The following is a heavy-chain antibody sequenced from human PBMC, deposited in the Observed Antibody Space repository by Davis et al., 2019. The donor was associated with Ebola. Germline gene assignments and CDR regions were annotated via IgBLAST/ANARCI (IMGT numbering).Heavy chain of an antibody. CDR3: VRHGYTYGYVLY. Sequence: SETLSLTCAVYGGSFSGYYWSWIRQPPGKGLEWIGEINHSGSTNYNPSLKSRVTISVDTSKNQFSLNLSSVTAADTAVYYRVRHGYTYGYVLYWGQGTLVTVSS. CDR1: GGSFSGYY. CDR2: INHSGST. J-gene: IGHJ4*02. D-gene: IGHD5-18*01. V-gene: IGHV4-34*01.